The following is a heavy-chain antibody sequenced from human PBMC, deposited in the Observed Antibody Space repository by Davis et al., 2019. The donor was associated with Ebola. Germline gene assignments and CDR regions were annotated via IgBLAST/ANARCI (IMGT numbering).Heavy chain of an antibody. J-gene: IGHJ4*02. CDR2: ISYDGSNK. CDR1: GFTFSSYA. Sequence: GESLKISCAASGFTFSSYAMHWVRQAPGKGLEWVAVISYDGSNKYYADSVKGRFTISRDNSKNTLYLQMNSLKTEDTAVYYCTTDPSYSSGWYRYFDYWGQGTLVTVSS. V-gene: IGHV3-30-3*01. D-gene: IGHD6-19*01. CDR3: TTDPSYSSGWYRYFDY.